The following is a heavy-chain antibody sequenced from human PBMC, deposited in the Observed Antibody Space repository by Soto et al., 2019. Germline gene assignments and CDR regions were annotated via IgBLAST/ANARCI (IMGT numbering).Heavy chain of an antibody. J-gene: IGHJ5*02. D-gene: IGHD3-3*01. CDR2: IYYSGST. CDR1: GGSISSSSYY. V-gene: IGHV4-39*01. Sequence: SETLSLTCTVSGGSISSSSYYWGWIRQPPGKGLEWIGSIYYSGSTYYNPSLKSRVTISVDTSKNQFSLKLSSVTAADTAVYYCARHFYDFWSGYYSGANWFDPWGQGTLVTVSS. CDR3: ARHFYDFWSGYYSGANWFDP.